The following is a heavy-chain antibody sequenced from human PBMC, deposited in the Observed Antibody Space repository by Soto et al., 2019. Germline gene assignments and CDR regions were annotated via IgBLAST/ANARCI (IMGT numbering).Heavy chain of an antibody. CDR1: GFRSNDHA. CDR2: IFWNGGGQ. J-gene: IGHJ4*02. D-gene: IGHD3-10*01. Sequence: DEQLVESGGDLVQPGRSLRLSCVASGFRSNDHAMHWIRQAPGKGLEWVAGIFWNGGGQGYADSVKGRFTISRDNAKNSLYLQMASLRVEDSGFYYCLKDMSPGGLDNWGQGTLVTVSS. V-gene: IGHV3-9*02. CDR3: LKDMSPGGLDN.